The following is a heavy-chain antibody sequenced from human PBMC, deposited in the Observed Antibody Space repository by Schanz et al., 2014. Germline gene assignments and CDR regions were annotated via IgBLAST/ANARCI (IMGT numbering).Heavy chain of an antibody. CDR1: GFTFSRFG. V-gene: IGHV3-23*04. CDR3: AKDLYNYGIFDS. J-gene: IGHJ5*01. D-gene: IGHD3-16*01. Sequence: EVQLVESGGGMVQPGGSLRLSCAASGFTFSRFGMHWVRQAPGKGLEWVSGMSGSGSTADYADSVKGRFTISRDNSRKTLYLQMNSLRADDTAVYYCAKDLYNYGIFDSWGQGTLVTVSS. CDR2: MSGSGSTA.